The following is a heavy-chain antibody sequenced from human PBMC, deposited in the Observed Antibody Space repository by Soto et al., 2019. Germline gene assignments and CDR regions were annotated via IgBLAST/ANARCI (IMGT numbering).Heavy chain of an antibody. CDR3: ARSDCSGGSCYSGLLDY. D-gene: IGHD2-15*01. V-gene: IGHV6-1*01. CDR1: GDSVSSNSAA. CDR2: TYYRSKWYN. J-gene: IGHJ4*02. Sequence: PSQTLSLTCTTSGDSVSSNSAAWNWSRQAPARPLEWLGRTYYRSKWYNDYAVSVKSRITINPDTSKNQFSLQLNSVTPEDTAVYYCARSDCSGGSCYSGLLDYWGQGTLVTASS.